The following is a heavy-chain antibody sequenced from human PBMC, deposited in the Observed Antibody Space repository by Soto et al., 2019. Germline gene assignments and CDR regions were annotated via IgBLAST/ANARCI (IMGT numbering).Heavy chain of an antibody. CDR2: IYHSGST. Sequence: PSETLSLTCAVSGGSISSGGYSWSWIRQPPGKGLEWIGYIYHSGSTYYNPSLKSRVTVSVDTSKKQFSLKMASVAAADTAVYYCARQRVALGPVFFDYWGRGSLVTVSS. CDR3: ARQRVALGPVFFDY. CDR1: GGSISSGGYS. J-gene: IGHJ4*02. V-gene: IGHV4-30-2*03. D-gene: IGHD3-3*01.